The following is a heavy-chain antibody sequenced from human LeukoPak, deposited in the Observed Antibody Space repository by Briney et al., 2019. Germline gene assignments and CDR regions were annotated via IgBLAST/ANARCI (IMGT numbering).Heavy chain of an antibody. CDR3: ARRYCSSTSCYLEYYYMDV. Sequence: GASVKVSCKASGYTFTSYGISWVRQAPGQGLEWMGWISAYNGNTNYAQKLQGRVTMTTDTSTSTAYMELRSLRSDDTAVYYCARRYCSSTSCYLEYYYMDVWGKGTTVTVSS. J-gene: IGHJ6*03. V-gene: IGHV1-18*01. D-gene: IGHD2-2*01. CDR1: GYTFTSYG. CDR2: ISAYNGNT.